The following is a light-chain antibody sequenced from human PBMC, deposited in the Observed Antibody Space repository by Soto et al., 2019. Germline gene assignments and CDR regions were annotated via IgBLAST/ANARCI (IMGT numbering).Light chain of an antibody. CDR1: QSVSSNF. V-gene: IGKV3-20*01. J-gene: IGKJ2*01. CDR3: QQYGTSPQT. CDR2: GAS. Sequence: EIVLTQSPGTLSLSPGERATLSCRASQSVSSNFLAWYQQKPGQAPRLLIYGASSRATGIADRFSGSVSGTDFTLTISRLEPEDFAVYYCQQYGTSPQTFGQGTKLDFK.